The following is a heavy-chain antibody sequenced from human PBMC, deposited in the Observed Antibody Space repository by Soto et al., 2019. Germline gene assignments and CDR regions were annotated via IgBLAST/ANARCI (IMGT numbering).Heavy chain of an antibody. V-gene: IGHV3-23*01. CDR1: GFTFSSYA. D-gene: IGHD3-10*01. CDR2: ISGSGGST. Sequence: PGGSLRLSCAASGFTFSSYAMSWVRQAPGKGLEWVSAISGSGGSTYYADSVKGRFTISRDNSKNTLYLQMNSLRAEDTAVYYFAKGGPGAMVGGVISWFDPWGQGTLVTVSS. J-gene: IGHJ5*02. CDR3: AKGGPGAMVGGVISWFDP.